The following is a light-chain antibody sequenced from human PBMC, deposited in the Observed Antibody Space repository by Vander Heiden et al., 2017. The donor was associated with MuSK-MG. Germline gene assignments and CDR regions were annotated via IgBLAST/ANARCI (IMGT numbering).Light chain of an antibody. CDR3: GSFAGDNIL. Sequence: QSALTQPRSVSGSPGRSATISCTGTTGDVGGHNFVSWYQQHPGKDLKLLIYGVIQRPAGGPDRFSGSKSGTTAALTISRLQAEDEDDYYCGSFAGDNILFGGGTKVTVL. CDR1: TGDVGGHNF. J-gene: IGLJ2*01. V-gene: IGLV2-11*01. CDR2: GVI.